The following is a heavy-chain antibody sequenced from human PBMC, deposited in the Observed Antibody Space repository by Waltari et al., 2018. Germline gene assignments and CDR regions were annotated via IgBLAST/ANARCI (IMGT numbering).Heavy chain of an antibody. J-gene: IGHJ4*02. Sequence: QLVQSGAEAKKPGASVKVSCKASGYTFTSYDINWVRQATGQGLEWMGWMNPNSGNPGYAQKFQGRVTMTRNTSISTAYMELSSLRSEDTAVYYCATRYSSGWRREYYFDYWGQGTLVTVSS. CDR1: GYTFTSYD. CDR3: ATRYSSGWRREYYFDY. D-gene: IGHD6-19*01. CDR2: MNPNSGNP. V-gene: IGHV1-8*02.